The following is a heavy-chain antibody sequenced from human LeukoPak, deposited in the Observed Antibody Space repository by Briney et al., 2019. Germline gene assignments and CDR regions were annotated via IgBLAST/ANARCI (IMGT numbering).Heavy chain of an antibody. D-gene: IGHD1-1*01. CDR1: GFTFSSYS. J-gene: IGHJ4*02. CDR3: VRDPSGSGFAFDS. CDR2: ISSSSSTI. Sequence: GGSLRLSCAASGFTFSSYSMNWVRQAPGKGLEWVSYISSSSSTIYYADSVKGRFTISRDNSEDTLYLQMNSLRAEDTAVYYCVRDPSGSGFAFDSWGQGALVTVSS. V-gene: IGHV3-48*01.